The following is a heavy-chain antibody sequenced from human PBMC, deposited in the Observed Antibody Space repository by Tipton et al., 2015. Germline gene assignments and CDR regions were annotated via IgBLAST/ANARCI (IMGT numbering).Heavy chain of an antibody. V-gene: IGHV3-33*01. D-gene: IGHD2-15*01. J-gene: IGHJ4*02. CDR1: GFTFSNYG. Sequence: SLRLSCAASGFTFSNYGMHWVRQAPGKGLEWVAVIWYDGVNKYYADSVKGRFTVSRDTSKNMLYLQMNSLRAEDTAVYYCARLVGVGSYYFDYWGQGTLVTVSS. CDR3: ARLVGVGSYYFDY. CDR2: IWYDGVNK.